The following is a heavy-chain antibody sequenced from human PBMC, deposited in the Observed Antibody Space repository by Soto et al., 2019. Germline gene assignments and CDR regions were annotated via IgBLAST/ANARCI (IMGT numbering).Heavy chain of an antibody. CDR2: FNPSGGST. V-gene: IGHV1-46*02. Sequence: QVQLVQSGAEVKKPGASVKVSCKASGYTFNSYYFHWVRQAPGQGLEWKGIFNPSGGSTNYAQKLQGRLTLTSDTSTSTGYMELSSLRSEDTAIYYCARGGYDWYFDLWGRGTLVTVSS. CDR3: ARGGYDWYFDL. CDR1: GYTFNSYY. D-gene: IGHD5-18*01. J-gene: IGHJ2*01.